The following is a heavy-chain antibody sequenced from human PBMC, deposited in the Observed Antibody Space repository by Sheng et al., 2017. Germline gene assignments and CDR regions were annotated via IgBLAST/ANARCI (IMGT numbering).Heavy chain of an antibody. Sequence: QVHLVQSGSEVKKPGSSVKVSCTASGGTFTSHAFSWVRQAPGQGLEWMGGIIPILGGANYAQKFQGRVTITADKSTSTVFMELSSLKSDDTAVYYCARLPLTRDIDSWGQGTLVTVSS. CDR1: GGTFTSHA. D-gene: IGHD2-15*01. CDR3: ARLPLTRDIDS. J-gene: IGHJ4*02. V-gene: IGHV1-69*04. CDR2: IIPILGGA.